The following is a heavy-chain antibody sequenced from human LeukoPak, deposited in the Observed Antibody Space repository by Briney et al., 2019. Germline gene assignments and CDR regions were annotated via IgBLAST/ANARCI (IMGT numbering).Heavy chain of an antibody. D-gene: IGHD4-17*01. CDR3: ARASHDYGDYSHFDY. CDR2: INHSGGT. V-gene: IGHV4-34*01. CDR1: GASFSGYY. Sequence: SETLSLTCAVYGASFSGYYWSWIRQPPGKGLEWIGEINHSGGTNYNPSLKTRVTISVDKSKNQFSLKLSSVTAADTAVYYCARASHDYGDYSHFDYWGQGTLVTVSS. J-gene: IGHJ4*02.